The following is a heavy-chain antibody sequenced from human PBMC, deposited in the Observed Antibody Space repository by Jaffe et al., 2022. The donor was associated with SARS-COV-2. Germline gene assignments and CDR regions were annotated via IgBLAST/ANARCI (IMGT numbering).Heavy chain of an antibody. CDR3: ARGAAGAFSWFVP. CDR1: GFTFSSYA. Sequence: QVQLVESGGGVVQPGRSLRLSCAASGFTFSSYAMHWVRQAPGRGLEWVALISFDGSNKYYADSVKGRFTISRDTSKNTLYLYMNSLTVEDTAVYYCARGAAGAFSWFVPWGQGTLVTVSS. CDR2: ISFDGSNK. D-gene: IGHD6-19*01. J-gene: IGHJ5*02. V-gene: IGHV3-30*04.